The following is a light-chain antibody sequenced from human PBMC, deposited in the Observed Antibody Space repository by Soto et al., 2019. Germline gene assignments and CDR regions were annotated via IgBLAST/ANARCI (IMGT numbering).Light chain of an antibody. CDR1: QSVSSTY. CDR2: GAS. CDR3: QQYDSPWT. Sequence: EIVMTQSPATLSVSPGERATLSCRASQSVSSTYLAWYQQKPGQAPRLLIYGASSRATGIPDRFSGSGSGTDFTLTISRLEPEDFAVYYCQQYDSPWTFGQGTKADI. J-gene: IGKJ1*01. V-gene: IGKV3-20*01.